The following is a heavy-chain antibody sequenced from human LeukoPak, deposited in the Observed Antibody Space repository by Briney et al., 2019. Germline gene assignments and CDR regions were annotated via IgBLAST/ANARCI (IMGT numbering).Heavy chain of an antibody. Sequence: PSETLSLTCTVSGGSISSYYWSWIRQPPGKGLEWIGYIYYSGSTNYNPSPKSRVTISVDTSKNQFSLKLSSVTAADTAVYYCARDSDFWSGSRYYYYYMDVWGKGTTVTVSS. D-gene: IGHD3-3*01. CDR3: ARDSDFWSGSRYYYYYMDV. J-gene: IGHJ6*03. V-gene: IGHV4-59*01. CDR2: IYYSGST. CDR1: GGSISSYY.